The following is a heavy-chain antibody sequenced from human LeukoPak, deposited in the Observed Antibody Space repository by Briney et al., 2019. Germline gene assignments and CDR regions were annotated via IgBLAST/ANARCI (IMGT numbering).Heavy chain of an antibody. D-gene: IGHD3-10*01. Sequence: PSETLSLTCTVSGGSISTGTYYWGWIRQPPGKGLEWIGSIYYSGSTSYNPSLRSRATMSVDTSKIQFSLKLTSVTAADTAVYYCARSFAVRGTARTPYNWFDPWGQGTLVTVSS. CDR3: ARSFAVRGTARTPYNWFDP. CDR2: IYYSGST. CDR1: GGSISTGTYY. J-gene: IGHJ5*02. V-gene: IGHV4-39*07.